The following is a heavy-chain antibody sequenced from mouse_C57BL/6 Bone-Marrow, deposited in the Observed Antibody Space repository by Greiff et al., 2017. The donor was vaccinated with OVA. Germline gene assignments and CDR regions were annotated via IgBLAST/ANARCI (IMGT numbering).Heavy chain of an antibody. CDR1: GYTFTDYY. V-gene: IGHV1-76*01. J-gene: IGHJ2*01. Sequence: VPLQESGAELVRPGASVKLSCKASGYTFTDYYISWVKQRPGQGLEWIARIYPGSGNIYYNEKFTGKATLTAEKSSSTAYMQLSSLTSDDSAVYFCARSERLRDYFDDWGQGTTLTVSS. CDR3: ARSERLRDYFDD. D-gene: IGHD2-2*01. CDR2: IYPGSGNI.